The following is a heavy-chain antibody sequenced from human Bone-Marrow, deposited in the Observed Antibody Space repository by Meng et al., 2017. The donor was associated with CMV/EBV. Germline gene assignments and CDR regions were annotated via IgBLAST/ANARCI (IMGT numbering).Heavy chain of an antibody. CDR2: VSGSYGST. CDR1: GVTFTSDV. Sequence: GESLKISCAVSGVTFTSDVINWVRQAPGKGLEWVSGVSGSYGSTYYADSVNGRFTISRDSSKNTLYLQMNSLRAEDTAIYYCASAEVSPNPFKPLTPYAPFASWGQGNLVNVSS. D-gene: IGHD3-9*01. V-gene: IGHV3-23*01. CDR3: ASAEVSPNPFKPLTPYAPFAS. J-gene: IGHJ4*02.